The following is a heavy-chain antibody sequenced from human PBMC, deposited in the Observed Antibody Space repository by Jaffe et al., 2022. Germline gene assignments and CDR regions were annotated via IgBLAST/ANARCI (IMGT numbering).Heavy chain of an antibody. D-gene: IGHD2-15*01. CDR1: GFTFTNYA. V-gene: IGHV3-23*01. Sequence: EVQLLGSGGGLVQPGGSLRLSCAASGFTFTNYAMSWIRQAPGKGLEWVSGISGPGGTTDYADSVKGRFTISRDNSKNTLYLQMTNLRAEDTAIYYCAKVSAVVVAAHHHDYWGQGTLVTVSS. CDR3: AKVSAVVVAAHHHDY. CDR2: ISGPGGTT. J-gene: IGHJ4*02.